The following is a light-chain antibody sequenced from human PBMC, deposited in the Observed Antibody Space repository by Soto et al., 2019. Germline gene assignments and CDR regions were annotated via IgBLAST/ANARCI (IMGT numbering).Light chain of an antibody. CDR1: HNIYRW. V-gene: IGKV1-5*01. Sequence: DIQMTQSPSTLSASVGDRVTITCRASHNIYRWLAWYQQKPGKAPKLLIYDASTLQGGVPSRFGGSVSGTEFTLTSTSLQPDDFATYYCQQYHSYSPHTFGQGTNLESK. J-gene: IGKJ2*01. CDR3: QQYHSYSPHT. CDR2: DAS.